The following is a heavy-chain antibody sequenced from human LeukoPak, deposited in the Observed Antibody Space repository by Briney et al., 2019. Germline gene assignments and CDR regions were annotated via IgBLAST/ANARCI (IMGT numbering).Heavy chain of an antibody. J-gene: IGHJ3*02. Sequence: ASVKVSCEASGYTFTSYDINWVRQATGQGLEWMGWMNPNSGNTGYAQKFQGRVTITRNTSISTAYMELSSLRSEDTAVYYCARGPTAAGIDAFDIWGQGTMVTVSS. CDR3: ARGPTAAGIDAFDI. V-gene: IGHV1-8*03. CDR2: MNPNSGNT. D-gene: IGHD6-13*01. CDR1: GYTFTSYD.